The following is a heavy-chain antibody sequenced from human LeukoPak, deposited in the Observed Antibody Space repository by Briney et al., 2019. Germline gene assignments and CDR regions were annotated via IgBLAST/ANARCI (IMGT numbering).Heavy chain of an antibody. D-gene: IGHD3-16*01. V-gene: IGHV3-7*01. CDR2: IKQDGSEK. CDR3: ARGDDYDWGTPRGYFDY. CDR1: GFTFSSYW. J-gene: IGHJ4*02. Sequence: GGSLRLSCAASGFTFSSYWMSWVRQAPGKGLEWVANIKQDGSEKYYVDSVKGRFTISRDNAKNSLYLQMNSLRAEDTAVYYCARGDDYDWGTPRGYFDYWGQGTLVTVSS.